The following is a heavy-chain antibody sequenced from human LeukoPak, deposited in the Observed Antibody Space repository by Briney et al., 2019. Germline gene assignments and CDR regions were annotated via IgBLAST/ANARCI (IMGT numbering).Heavy chain of an antibody. D-gene: IGHD2-15*01. CDR2: INPSGGST. J-gene: IGHJ4*02. CDR1: GYTFTSYY. V-gene: IGHV1-46*01. CDR3: ARDETLGYCSGGSCANDY. Sequence: ASVKVSCKASGYTFTSYYMHWVRQAPGQGLEWMGIINPSGGSTSYAQKLQGRVTMTTDTSTSTAYMELRSLRSDDTAVYYCARDETLGYCSGGSCANDYWGQGTLVTVSS.